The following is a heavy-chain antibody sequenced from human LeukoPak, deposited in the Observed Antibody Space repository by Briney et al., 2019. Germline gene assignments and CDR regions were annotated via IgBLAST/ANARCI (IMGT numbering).Heavy chain of an antibody. CDR3: ARESPYSSSWYRAAFDI. J-gene: IGHJ3*02. CDR1: GFTFSSYS. V-gene: IGHV3-21*01. Sequence: GGSLRLSCAASGFTFSSYSMNWVRQAPGKGLEWVSSISSSSSYIYYADSVKGRFTVSRDNAKNSLYLQMNSLRAEDTAVYYCARESPYSSSWYRAAFDIWGQGTMVTVSS. D-gene: IGHD6-13*01. CDR2: ISSSSSYI.